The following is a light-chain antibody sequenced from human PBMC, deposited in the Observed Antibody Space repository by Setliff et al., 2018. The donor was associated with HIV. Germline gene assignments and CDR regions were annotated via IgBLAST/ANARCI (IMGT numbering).Light chain of an antibody. J-gene: IGLJ1*01. Sequence: QSALTQPASVSGSPGQSITIPCTGTSGDIGHYNYVSWYQQHPGKAPKLVIFDVNDRPSGVSPRFSGSKSGNTASLTISGLQTEDEADFYCSSYTGSATPWIFGTGTKVT. CDR2: DVN. CDR3: SSYTGSATPWI. V-gene: IGLV2-14*03. CDR1: SGDIGHYNY.